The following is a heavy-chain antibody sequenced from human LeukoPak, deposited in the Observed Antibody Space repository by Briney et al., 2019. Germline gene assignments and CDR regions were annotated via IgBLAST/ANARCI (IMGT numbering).Heavy chain of an antibody. CDR3: ARVTRVGYDFWSGYPYFDY. J-gene: IGHJ4*02. CDR1: GFTFSDYY. CDR2: ISSSGSTI. D-gene: IGHD3-3*01. V-gene: IGHV3-11*04. Sequence: GGSLRLSCAASGFTFSDYYMNWIRQAPGKGLEWVSYISSSGSTIYYADSVKGRFTISRDNAKNSLYLQMNSLRAEDTAVYYCARVTRVGYDFWSGYPYFDYRGQGTLVTVSS.